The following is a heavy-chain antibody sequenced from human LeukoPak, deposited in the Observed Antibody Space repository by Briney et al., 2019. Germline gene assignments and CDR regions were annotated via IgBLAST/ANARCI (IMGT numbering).Heavy chain of an antibody. CDR1: GFTFSSYA. CDR2: ISSSSSYI. CDR3: ARAPGRDPGYSTKVDY. D-gene: IGHD6-13*01. V-gene: IGHV3-21*01. J-gene: IGHJ4*02. Sequence: PGGSLRLSCAASGFTFSSYAMSWVRQAPGKGLEWVSSISSSSSYIYYADSVKGRFTISRDNAKNSLYLQMNSLRAEDTAVYYCARAPGRDPGYSTKVDYWGQGTLVTVSS.